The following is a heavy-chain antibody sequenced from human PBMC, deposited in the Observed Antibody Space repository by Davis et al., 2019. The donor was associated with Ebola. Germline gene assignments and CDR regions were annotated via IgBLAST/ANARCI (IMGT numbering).Heavy chain of an antibody. Sequence: PSETLSLTCTVPGGSISSYDWSWIRQPPGKVLEWIGYIYYSGSTNYNPSLKSRVTISVDTSKNQFSLKLSSVTAADTAVYYCARHGGGGASYYYYGMDVWGQGTTVTVSS. CDR1: GGSISSYD. CDR2: IYYSGST. V-gene: IGHV4-59*08. D-gene: IGHD2-21*01. J-gene: IGHJ6*02. CDR3: ARHGGGGASYYYYGMDV.